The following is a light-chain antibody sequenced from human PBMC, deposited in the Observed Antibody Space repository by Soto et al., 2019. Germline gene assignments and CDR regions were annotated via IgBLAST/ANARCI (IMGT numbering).Light chain of an antibody. CDR2: AAS. Sequence: DIQMTQSPRFLSASVGDRVTITCRASQNIRTYLTWYQQKPGKGPTVLIYAASTLQRGVPSRFSGSGSATDFTLTISSLQPEDFATYYCQQSYSSPGTFGQGTKLEIK. CDR1: QNIRTY. V-gene: IGKV1-39*01. CDR3: QQSYSSPGT. J-gene: IGKJ2*01.